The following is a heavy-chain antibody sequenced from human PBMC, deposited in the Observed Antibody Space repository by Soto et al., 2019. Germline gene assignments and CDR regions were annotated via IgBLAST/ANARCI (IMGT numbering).Heavy chain of an antibody. CDR2: MNPHSGKA. CDR1: GYTFTSYD. Sequence: QVQLVQSGAEVKKPGASVKVSCKASGYTFTSYDINWVRQAAGQGLEWIGWMNPHSGKAVYAQKFQGRVTMAGNTSISTADMELSSLRSDDTAVYFCARGLVVVSATYWYFDLWGRGTLVTVSS. CDR3: ARGLVVVSATYWYFDL. D-gene: IGHD2-15*01. J-gene: IGHJ2*01. V-gene: IGHV1-8*01.